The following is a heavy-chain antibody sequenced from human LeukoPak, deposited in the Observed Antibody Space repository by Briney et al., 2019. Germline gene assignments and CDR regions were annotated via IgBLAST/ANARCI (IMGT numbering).Heavy chain of an antibody. V-gene: IGHV3-73*01. CDR3: TGTIAVDAFDI. CDR1: GFTFSVSA. CDR2: IRSKANSYAT. Sequence: GGSLRLSFAASGFTFSVSAMHWVRQPSGKGLEWVGRIRSKANSYATAYGAWVKGRFTISSDDSKNTAYMQMHSLKAEDTDVYYCTGTIAVDAFDIWGQGTMVTVSS. D-gene: IGHD2-15*01. J-gene: IGHJ3*02.